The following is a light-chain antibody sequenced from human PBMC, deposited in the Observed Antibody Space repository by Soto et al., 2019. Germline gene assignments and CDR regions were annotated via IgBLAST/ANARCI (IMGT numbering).Light chain of an antibody. CDR1: SSDVGGYNY. Sequence: QSALTQPRSVSGSPGQSVTISCTGNSSDVGGYNYVSWYQQHPGKAPKLMIYDVSKRPSGVPDRFSGSKSGNTASLTISGLQAEDEADYYCCSYAGSYTLVFGGGTKLTV. V-gene: IGLV2-11*01. CDR2: DVS. J-gene: IGLJ2*01. CDR3: CSYAGSYTLV.